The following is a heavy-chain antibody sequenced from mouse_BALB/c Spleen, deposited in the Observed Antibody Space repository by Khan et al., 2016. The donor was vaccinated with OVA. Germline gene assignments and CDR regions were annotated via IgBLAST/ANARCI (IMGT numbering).Heavy chain of an antibody. CDR2: ILPGSGST. CDR1: GYTFSSYW. D-gene: IGHD1-1*02. CDR3: ARYGSHCYFDV. Sequence: QVQLKESGAELMKPGASVKISCKATGYTFSSYWIEWVKQRPGHGLEWIGEILPGSGSTNYNERFKGKATLTADTSSNTVYMQLSSLTSDDSAVYYCARYGSHCYFDVWGAGTTVTVSS. V-gene: IGHV1-9*01. J-gene: IGHJ1*01.